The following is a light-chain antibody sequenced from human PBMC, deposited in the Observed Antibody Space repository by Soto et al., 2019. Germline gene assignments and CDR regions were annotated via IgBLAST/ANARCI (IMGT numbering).Light chain of an antibody. CDR3: HQSSSLPWT. V-gene: IGKV1-39*01. Sequence: IQMTQSPSSLSASVGDRVTITCRASQNINSFLNWYQQKPGKAPNLLIYATSSLQSGVPPRFSGSGSGSDFTLTISCVEPEDLATYYCHQSSSLPWTFGQGTKLEI. J-gene: IGKJ1*01. CDR1: QNINSF. CDR2: ATS.